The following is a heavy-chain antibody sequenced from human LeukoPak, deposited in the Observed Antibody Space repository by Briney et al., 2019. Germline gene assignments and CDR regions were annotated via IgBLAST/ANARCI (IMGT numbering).Heavy chain of an antibody. V-gene: IGHV3-23*01. D-gene: IGHD3-9*01. CDR1: GFTFSSYA. Sequence: PGGSLRLSCAAPGFTFSSYAMSWVRQAPGQGLEWVSAISSSGSRTYYAESVKGRFTISRDNSKKTLYMQMTSLRPEDTAVYYCAKEGYHDLLTGNYEDPFDYWGQGTLVTVSS. J-gene: IGHJ4*02. CDR2: ISSSGSRT. CDR3: AKEGYHDLLTGNYEDPFDY.